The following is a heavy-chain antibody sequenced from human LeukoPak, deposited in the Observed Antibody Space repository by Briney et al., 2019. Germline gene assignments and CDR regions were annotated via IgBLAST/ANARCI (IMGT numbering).Heavy chain of an antibody. D-gene: IGHD3-22*01. CDR2: TYYRSKWYN. J-gene: IGHJ5*02. CDR3: ARVTYYYDSSGYCSPAKFDP. Sequence: SQTLSLTCAISGDSVSSNSAAWNWIRQSPSRGLEWLGRTYYRSKWYNDYAVSVKSRITISPDTSKNQFSLQLNSVTPEDTAVYYCARVTYYYDSSGYCSPAKFDPWGQGTLVTVSS. V-gene: IGHV6-1*01. CDR1: GDSVSSNSAA.